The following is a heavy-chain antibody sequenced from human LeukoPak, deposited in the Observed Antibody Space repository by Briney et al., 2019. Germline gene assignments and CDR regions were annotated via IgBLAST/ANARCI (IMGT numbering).Heavy chain of an antibody. J-gene: IGHJ3*02. CDR1: GFTFSSYW. Sequence: GGSLRLSCAASGFTFSSYWMHWVRQAPGKGLEWVANINQDGSEKYYVDSVKGRFTISRDNAKNSLYLQMNSLRAEDTAVYYCARIAAAGPFDAFDIWGQGTMVTVSS. CDR3: ARIAAAGPFDAFDI. D-gene: IGHD6-13*01. V-gene: IGHV3-7*01. CDR2: INQDGSEK.